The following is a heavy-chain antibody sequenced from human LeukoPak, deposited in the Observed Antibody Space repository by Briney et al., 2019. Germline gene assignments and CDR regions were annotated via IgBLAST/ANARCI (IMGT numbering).Heavy chain of an antibody. J-gene: IGHJ4*02. V-gene: IGHV1-2*02. CDR1: GYTFTGKY. CDR2: INPNSGGA. D-gene: IGHD6-13*01. Sequence: GASVKVSCKASGYTFTGKYMHWVRQAPGQGLEWMGWINPNSGGANYAQKFQGRVSMTRNTSTGTAYMELSRLTSDDTAVYYCARGPFGQQLAPFDSWGQGTLVTVSS. CDR3: ARGPFGQQLAPFDS.